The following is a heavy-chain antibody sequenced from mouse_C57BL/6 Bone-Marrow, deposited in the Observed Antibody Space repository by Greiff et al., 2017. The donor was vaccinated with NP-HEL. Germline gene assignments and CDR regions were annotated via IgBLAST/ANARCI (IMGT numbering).Heavy chain of an antibody. CDR1: GFTFSDYY. J-gene: IGHJ2*01. CDR3: ARHDSNYGYFDY. D-gene: IGHD2-5*01. CDR2: ISNGGGST. V-gene: IGHV5-12*01. Sequence: DVKLVESGGGLVQPGGSLKLSCAASGFTFSDYYMYWVRQTPEKRLEWVAYISNGGGSTYYPDTVKGRFTIARDNAKNTLYLQMSRLKSEDTAMYYCARHDSNYGYFDYWGQGTTLTVSS.